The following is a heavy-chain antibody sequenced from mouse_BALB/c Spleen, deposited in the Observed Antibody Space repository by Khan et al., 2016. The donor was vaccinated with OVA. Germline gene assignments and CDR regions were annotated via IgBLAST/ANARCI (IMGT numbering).Heavy chain of an antibody. V-gene: IGHV3-8*02. D-gene: IGHD1-1*01. CDR1: GDSITSGF. CDR3: DISYGSWAMDY. CDR2: VTYSGNT. Sequence: EVQLQESGPSLVKPSQTLSLTCSVTGDSITSGFWNWIRKFPGNKFEYMGYVTYSGNTYYNPSLKSRISITRDTSKSQYYLQLNSVTYEKTAKYFCDISYGSWAMDYWGQGTSVTVSS. J-gene: IGHJ4*01.